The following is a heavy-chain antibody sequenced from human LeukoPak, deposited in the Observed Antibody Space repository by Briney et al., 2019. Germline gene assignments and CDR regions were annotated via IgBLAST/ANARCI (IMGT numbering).Heavy chain of an antibody. D-gene: IGHD3-10*02. CDR1: GFTFSSYE. CDR2: ISSSGSTI. Sequence: GASLRLSCAASGFTFSSYEMNWVRQAPGQGLEWVSYISSSGSTIYYADSVKGRFTITRDNAKNSLYLEMNSLRAEDTAVYYCAELGSTMIGGVWGKGTTVTISA. V-gene: IGHV3-48*03. CDR3: AELGSTMIGGV. J-gene: IGHJ6*04.